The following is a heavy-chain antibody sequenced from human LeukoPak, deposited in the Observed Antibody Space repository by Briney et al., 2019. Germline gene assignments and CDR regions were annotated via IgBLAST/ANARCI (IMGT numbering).Heavy chain of an antibody. Sequence: GASVKVSCKASGYTFTSYAMNGVRQAPGQGLEWMGWINTNTGNPTYAQGFTGRFVFSLDTSVSTAYLQISSLKAEDTAVYYCARGPHLMITFGGVIPGGYWGQGTLVTVSS. V-gene: IGHV7-4-1*02. CDR3: ARGPHLMITFGGVIPGGY. CDR1: GYTFTSYA. J-gene: IGHJ4*02. D-gene: IGHD3-16*02. CDR2: INTNTGNP.